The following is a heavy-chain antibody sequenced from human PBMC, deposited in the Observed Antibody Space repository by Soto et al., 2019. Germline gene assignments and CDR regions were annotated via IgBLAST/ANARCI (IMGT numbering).Heavy chain of an antibody. J-gene: IGHJ4*02. Sequence: GGSLRLSCAASGFTFSSYGMHWVRQAPGKGLEWVAVISYDGSNKYYADSVKGRFTISRDNSKNTLYLQMNSLRAEDTAVYYCAKDSLDIVVVVAATLSALDYWGQGTLVTVSS. D-gene: IGHD2-15*01. CDR1: GFTFSSYG. V-gene: IGHV3-30*18. CDR2: ISYDGSNK. CDR3: AKDSLDIVVVVAATLSALDY.